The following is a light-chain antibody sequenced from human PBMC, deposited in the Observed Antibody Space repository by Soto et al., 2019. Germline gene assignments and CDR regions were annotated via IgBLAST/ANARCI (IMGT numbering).Light chain of an antibody. CDR2: RAS. CDR1: QSVGAS. Sequence: DIQLTQSPSTLSASVGDRVTITCRASQSVGASLAWYQHRPGIAPKLLIYRASNLEGGVPSRFSGVGSGTDFSLIITGLQPDDFATYYCQQYHTASQWTFGQGTK. CDR3: QQYHTASQWT. J-gene: IGKJ1*01. V-gene: IGKV1-5*03.